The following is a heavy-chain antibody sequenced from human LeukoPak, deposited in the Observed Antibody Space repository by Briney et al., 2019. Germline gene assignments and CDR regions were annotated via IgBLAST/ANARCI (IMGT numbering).Heavy chain of an antibody. CDR3: AREAKSRSGWAGYYGSGSYYTTFVSYYNMDV. J-gene: IGHJ6*03. CDR2: MNRNDGTT. Sequence: ASVKVSCKASGYTFTSYDIHWVRQATGQGLEWMGWMNRNDGTTGYAHTFQGRVTMTRNTSISTAYMELSSLRSEDTAVYYCAREAKSRSGWAGYYGSGSYYTTFVSYYNMDVWGKGTTVTISS. CDR1: GYTFTSYD. V-gene: IGHV1-8*01. D-gene: IGHD3-10*01.